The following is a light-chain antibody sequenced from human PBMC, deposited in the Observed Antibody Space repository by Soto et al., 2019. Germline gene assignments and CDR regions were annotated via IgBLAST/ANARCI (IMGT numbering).Light chain of an antibody. Sequence: DIQMTQSPSTLSASVGDRVTITCRASQSISSWLAWYQQKPGKAPKLLIYDASSLESGVPSRFSGSGSGTEFTLTISSLQADHIATYYCQQYNSYSPTFGQGTKVDI. CDR1: QSISSW. CDR3: QQYNSYSPT. J-gene: IGKJ1*01. CDR2: DAS. V-gene: IGKV1-5*01.